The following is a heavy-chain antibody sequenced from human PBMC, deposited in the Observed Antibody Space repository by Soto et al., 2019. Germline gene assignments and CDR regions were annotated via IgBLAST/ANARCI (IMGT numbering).Heavy chain of an antibody. CDR1: GYSFSTYV. V-gene: IGHV1-3*01. J-gene: IGHJ6*02. CDR3: ARGKGMEENYYYYGLDI. D-gene: IGHD1-1*01. Sequence: ASVKVSCKASGYSFSTYVMHWVRQAPGQSREWMGWINGGTGQTKFSQRFQDRITITRDTSASTAYMELSGLRSEDTAVYYCARGKGMEENYYYYGLDIWGQGTTVTVSS. CDR2: INGGTGQT.